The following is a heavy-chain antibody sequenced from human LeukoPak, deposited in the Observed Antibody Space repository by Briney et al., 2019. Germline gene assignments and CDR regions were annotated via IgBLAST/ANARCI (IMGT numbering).Heavy chain of an antibody. CDR2: IRSKAYGGTT. V-gene: IGHV3-49*04. CDR1: GFSFGDYT. D-gene: IGHD6-13*01. CDR3: TRFYSESSSWALDY. J-gene: IGHJ4*02. Sequence: PGRSLRLSCTVSGFSFGDYTMSWVRQAPGKGLEWVGFIRSKAYGGTTEYAASVKGRFTISRDDSKTIAYLQMNSLKTEDTAVYYCTRFYSESSSWALDYWGPGTLVTVSS.